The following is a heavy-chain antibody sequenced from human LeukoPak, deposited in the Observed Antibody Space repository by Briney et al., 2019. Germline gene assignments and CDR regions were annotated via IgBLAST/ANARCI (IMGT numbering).Heavy chain of an antibody. Sequence: TLSLTCAVSGYSISSSNWWGWIRQPPGKGLEWIGYIYYSGSTYYNPSLKSRVTMSVDTSKNQFSLKLSSVTAADTAVYYCAREPIAAAGWGYFQHWGQGTLVTVSS. CDR1: GYSISSSNW. J-gene: IGHJ1*01. CDR3: AREPIAAAGWGYFQH. CDR2: IYYSGST. V-gene: IGHV4-28*03. D-gene: IGHD6-13*01.